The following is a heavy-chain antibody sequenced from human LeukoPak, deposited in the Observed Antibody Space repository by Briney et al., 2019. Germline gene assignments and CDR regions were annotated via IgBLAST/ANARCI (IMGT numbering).Heavy chain of an antibody. CDR1: GGSISSYY. CDR2: ISYTGST. V-gene: IGHV4-59*08. Sequence: SETLSLTCTVSGGSISSYYWSWIRQPPGKALEWVGFISYTGSTNYNPSLKSRVTISVDTSKKQFSLKLSSVTAADTAVYYCASGDYGGNRELDNWGQGTLVTVSS. CDR3: ASGDYGGNRELDN. D-gene: IGHD4-23*01. J-gene: IGHJ4*02.